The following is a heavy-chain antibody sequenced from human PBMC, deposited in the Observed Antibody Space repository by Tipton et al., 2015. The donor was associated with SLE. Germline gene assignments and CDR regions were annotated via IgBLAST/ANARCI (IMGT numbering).Heavy chain of an antibody. V-gene: IGHV3-74*01. Sequence: SLRLSCAASGFTLSSYWMHWVRQAPGKGLVWVSRINSDGSSTSYADSVKGRFTISRDNAKNTLYLQMNSLRAEDTAVYYCVRDRGYSYGYDAFDIWGQGTMVTVSS. CDR1: GFTLSSYW. J-gene: IGHJ3*02. CDR3: VRDRGYSYGYDAFDI. CDR2: INSDGSST. D-gene: IGHD5-18*01.